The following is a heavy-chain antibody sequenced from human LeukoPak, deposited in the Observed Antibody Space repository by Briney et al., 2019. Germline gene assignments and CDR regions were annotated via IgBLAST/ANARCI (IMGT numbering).Heavy chain of an antibody. CDR1: GGSLSGYY. D-gene: IGHD2-2*03. V-gene: IGHV4-34*01. CDR2: INHSGST. J-gene: IGHJ4*02. Sequence: PSETLSHTCGVYGGSLSGYYWSWFRQPPGKGLEWIGEINHSGSTNYNPSLKSRVTISVDTSKNQFSLKLSSVTAADTAVYYCARGLDIVVVPSAQSRVYWGQGTLVTVSS. CDR3: ARGLDIVVVPSAQSRVY.